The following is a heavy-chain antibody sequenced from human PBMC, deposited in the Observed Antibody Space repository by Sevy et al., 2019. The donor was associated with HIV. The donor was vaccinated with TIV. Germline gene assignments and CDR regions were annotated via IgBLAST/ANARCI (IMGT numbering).Heavy chain of an antibody. Sequence: ASVKVSCKASGYTFTGYYMHWVRQAPGQGLEWMGWINPNSGGTNYAQKFQGRVTMTRDTSISTAYMELSRLRSDDTAVYYWARPQQLDPYYYYGMDVWGQGTTVTVSS. CDR1: GYTFTGYY. CDR3: ARPQQLDPYYYYGMDV. J-gene: IGHJ6*02. D-gene: IGHD6-13*01. CDR2: INPNSGGT. V-gene: IGHV1-2*02.